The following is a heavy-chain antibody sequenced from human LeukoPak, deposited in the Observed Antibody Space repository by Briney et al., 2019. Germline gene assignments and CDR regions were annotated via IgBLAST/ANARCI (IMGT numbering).Heavy chain of an antibody. CDR1: GFTFSSYA. J-gene: IGHJ4*02. D-gene: IGHD6-13*01. CDR2: ISGSGGST. Sequence: GGSLRLSCAASGFTFSSYAMSWVRQAPGKGLEWVSAISGSGGSTYYADSVKGRFTISRDNAKNSLYLQMNSLRAEDTALYYCAKDSGYSSTLAYFDYWGQGTLVTASS. V-gene: IGHV3-23*01. CDR3: AKDSGYSSTLAYFDY.